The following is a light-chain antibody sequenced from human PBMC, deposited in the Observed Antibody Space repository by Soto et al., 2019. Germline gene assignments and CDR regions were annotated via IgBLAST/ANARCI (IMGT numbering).Light chain of an antibody. CDR2: LEGSGSY. Sequence: QAVVTLSSSASASLGSSVKLTCTLSSGHSSYIIAWHQQQPGKAPRYLMKLEGSGSYNKGSGVPDRFSGSSSGADRYLTISNLQFEDEADYYCETWDSNTRVFGGGTKVTVL. V-gene: IGLV4-60*02. CDR1: SGHSSYI. CDR3: ETWDSNTRV. J-gene: IGLJ3*02.